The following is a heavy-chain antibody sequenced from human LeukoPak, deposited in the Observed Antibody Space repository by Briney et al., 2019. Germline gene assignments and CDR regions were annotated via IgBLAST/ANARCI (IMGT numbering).Heavy chain of an antibody. J-gene: IGHJ6*03. Sequence: SVKVSCKASGGTFSSYAISWVRQAPGQGPEWMGGIIPIFGTANYAQKFQGRVTITADESTSTAYMELSSLRSEDTAVYYCARGPYSNYAGYYYYMDVWGKGTTVTVSS. D-gene: IGHD4-11*01. CDR3: ARGPYSNYAGYYYYMDV. CDR1: GGTFSSYA. CDR2: IIPIFGTA. V-gene: IGHV1-69*13.